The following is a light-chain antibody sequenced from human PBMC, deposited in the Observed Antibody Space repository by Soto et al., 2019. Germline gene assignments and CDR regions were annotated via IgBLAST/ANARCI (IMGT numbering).Light chain of an antibody. CDR2: DTS. V-gene: IGKV1D-12*01. J-gene: IGKJ4*01. CDR1: QGINSR. Sequence: DIKMTQSPFSVSASVGDTVTITFRASQGINSRLGWYQQKPGKAPKLLIYDTSTLQNGVPSRFSGSGFGTDFTLSISSLQPEDFATYFCQQTNGFPLTFGGGTKVDIK. CDR3: QQTNGFPLT.